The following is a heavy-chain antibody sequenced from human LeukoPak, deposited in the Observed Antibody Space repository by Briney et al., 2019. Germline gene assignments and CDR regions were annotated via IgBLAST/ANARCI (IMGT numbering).Heavy chain of an antibody. CDR1: GHSFNADY. V-gene: IGHV1-2*06. D-gene: IGHD3-16*01. CDR2: IDPNSGDT. Sequence: ASVKVSCKSSGHSFNADYIHWVRQAPGHGLQWMGRIDPNSGDTKYTQKFQGRVSMTRDTSISTAYMELSRLTSDDTAVYYCATFTAPRNAFDLWGQGTMVTVSS. CDR3: ATFTAPRNAFDL. J-gene: IGHJ3*01.